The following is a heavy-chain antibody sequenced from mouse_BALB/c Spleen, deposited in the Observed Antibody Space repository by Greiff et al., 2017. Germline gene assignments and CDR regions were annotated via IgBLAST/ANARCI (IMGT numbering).Heavy chain of an antibody. CDR3: ARDEYYYGSAYFDY. Sequence: VKLMESGPGLVAPSQSLSITCTVSGFSLTSYGVHWVRQPPGKGLEWLGVIWAGGSTNYNSALMSRLSISKDNSKSQVFLKMNSLQTDDTAMYYCARDEYYYGSAYFDYWGQGTTLTVSS. D-gene: IGHD1-1*01. CDR1: GFSLTSYG. V-gene: IGHV2-9*02. CDR2: IWAGGST. J-gene: IGHJ2*01.